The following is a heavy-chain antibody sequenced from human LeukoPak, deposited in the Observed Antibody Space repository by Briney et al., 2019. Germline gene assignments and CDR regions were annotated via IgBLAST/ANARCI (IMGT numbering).Heavy chain of an antibody. V-gene: IGHV4-34*01. CDR2: INRGGIT. CDR1: GGSLSGYY. D-gene: IGHD3-22*01. CDR3: GRDSRGPDV. J-gene: IGHJ6*04. Sequence: SETLSLTCAVYGGSLSGYYWSWIRQSPGKGLECIGEINRGGITNYNPSLKSRVTISVDTSKNQFSLKLSPVTAADTAVYYCGRDSRGPDVWGKGTTVTVSS.